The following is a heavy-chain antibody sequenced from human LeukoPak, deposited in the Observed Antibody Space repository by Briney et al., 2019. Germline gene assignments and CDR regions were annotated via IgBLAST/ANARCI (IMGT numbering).Heavy chain of an antibody. J-gene: IGHJ4*02. Sequence: SETLSLTCTVPGDSISSYFWSWIRQPPGKGLEWIGYMHNGVHTNYNPSLKSRVTISGDTSKNQFSLKLTSVTAADTAIYYCAATIKRDYGGTNLDYWGQGTLVTVSS. CDR1: GDSISSYF. CDR2: MHNGVHT. CDR3: AATIKRDYGGTNLDY. V-gene: IGHV4-59*01. D-gene: IGHD4/OR15-4a*01.